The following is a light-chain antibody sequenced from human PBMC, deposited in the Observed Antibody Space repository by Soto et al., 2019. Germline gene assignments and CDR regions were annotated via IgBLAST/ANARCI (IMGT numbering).Light chain of an antibody. V-gene: IGKV1-39*01. Sequence: DIQMTQSPSSLSASVGDRVTISCRASQNISTYLNWYQKKPGNAPKLLIFGASSLHNGVPSRFGGSGSGTDFTLTISDLQPEDFATYYCHQSYETPHTFGGGTNVEI. CDR3: HQSYETPHT. CDR2: GAS. CDR1: QNISTY. J-gene: IGKJ4*01.